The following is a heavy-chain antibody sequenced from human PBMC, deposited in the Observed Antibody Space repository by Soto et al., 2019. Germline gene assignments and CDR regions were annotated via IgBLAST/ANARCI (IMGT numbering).Heavy chain of an antibody. J-gene: IGHJ5*02. D-gene: IGHD1-26*01. V-gene: IGHV4-59*01. CDR3: AREAQDYYFVH. Sequence: QVQLQESGPGLVKPSETLTLTCTVSPGSISSSYWSWIRQPPGRGLEWIGHVAYSGTTKYNPSLKGPGSISVSTSKRQFSLRLTSVTAADTAVSYCAREAQDYYFVHWGQGILVTVSS. CDR1: PGSISSSY. CDR2: VAYSGTT.